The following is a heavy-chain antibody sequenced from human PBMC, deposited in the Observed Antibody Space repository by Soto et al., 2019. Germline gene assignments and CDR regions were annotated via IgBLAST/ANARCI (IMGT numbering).Heavy chain of an antibody. Sequence: QVQLVESGGGVVQPGRSLRLSCAASGFTFSSHGMHWVRQAPDKGLEWVAVIWYDRSDKYYADSVKGRFTISRDNSKNTLYLQLNSLRAEDTAVYYCARDYSSYWYGFDFWGQGTLVTVSS. CDR2: IWYDRSDK. J-gene: IGHJ4*02. CDR3: ARDYSSYWYGFDF. CDR1: GFTFSSHG. D-gene: IGHD6-19*01. V-gene: IGHV3-33*01.